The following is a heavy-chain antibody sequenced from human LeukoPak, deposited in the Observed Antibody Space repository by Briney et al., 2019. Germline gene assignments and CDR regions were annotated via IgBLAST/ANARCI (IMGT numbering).Heavy chain of an antibody. CDR3: ASLGVTTFDY. D-gene: IGHD3-10*01. CDR2: ISSSSSYI. CDR1: GFTFRSYS. V-gene: IGHV3-21*01. J-gene: IGHJ4*02. Sequence: NPGGSLRLSCAASGFTFRSYSMNWVRQAPGKGLEWVSSISSSSSYIYYADSVKGRFTISRDNAKNSLYLQMNSLRAEDTAVYYCASLGVTTFDYWGQGTLVTVSS.